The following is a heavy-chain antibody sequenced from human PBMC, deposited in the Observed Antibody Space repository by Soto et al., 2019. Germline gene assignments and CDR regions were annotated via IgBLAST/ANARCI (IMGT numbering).Heavy chain of an antibody. CDR1: GFTFSSYA. V-gene: IGHV3-23*01. Sequence: PGGSLRLSYAASGFTFSSYAMSWVLQAPGKGLEWVSSVSAGGDMTYYSDSVKGRFTISRDNSNNALFLQMNSLRIEDTALYYCARGDRGGSGSPASYYYSGLDVWGQGTTVTVSS. J-gene: IGHJ6*02. D-gene: IGHD3-10*01. CDR2: VSAGGDMT. CDR3: ARGDRGGSGSPASYYYSGLDV.